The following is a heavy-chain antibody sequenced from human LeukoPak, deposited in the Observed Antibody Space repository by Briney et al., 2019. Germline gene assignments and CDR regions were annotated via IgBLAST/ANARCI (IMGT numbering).Heavy chain of an antibody. CDR2: ISSSSSYI. CDR1: GFTFSSYS. Sequence: GRSLRLSCAASGFTFSSYSMNWVRQAPGKGLEWVSCISSSSSYISYADSVKGRFTISRDNAKNSLYLQMNSLRAEDTAVYYCARQGSSSWYYGMDVWGQGTTVTVSS. J-gene: IGHJ6*02. CDR3: ARQGSSSWYYGMDV. D-gene: IGHD6-13*01. V-gene: IGHV3-21*01.